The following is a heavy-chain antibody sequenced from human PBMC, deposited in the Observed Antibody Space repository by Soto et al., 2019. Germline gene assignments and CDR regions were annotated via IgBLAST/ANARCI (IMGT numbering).Heavy chain of an antibody. V-gene: IGHV1-69*01. CDR1: GGTFSSYA. CDR2: IIPIFGTA. J-gene: IGHJ6*02. CDR3: ARRGYCSGGSCYPGTYYYGMDV. D-gene: IGHD2-15*01. Sequence: QVQLVQSGAEVKKPGSSVKVSCKASGGTFSSYAISWVRQAPGQGLEWMGGIIPIFGTANYAQKFQGRVTITGDESTGTGYMELSRLGSEDTAVYYCARRGYCSGGSCYPGTYYYGMDVWGQGTTVTVSS.